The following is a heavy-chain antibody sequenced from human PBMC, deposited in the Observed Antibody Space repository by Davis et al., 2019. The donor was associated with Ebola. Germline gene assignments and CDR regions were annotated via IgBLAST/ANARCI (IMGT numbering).Heavy chain of an antibody. CDR1: GYSFTSYW. D-gene: IGHD2-15*01. CDR2: IYPGDSDT. Sequence: GESLKISCKGSGYSFTSYWIGWVRQMPGKGLEWMGIIYPGDSDTRYSPSFQGQVTISADKSISTAYLQWSSLKASDTAMYYCARPAVDCSGGSCYPSPFDYWGQGTLDTVSS. CDR3: ARPAVDCSGGSCYPSPFDY. J-gene: IGHJ4*02. V-gene: IGHV5-51*01.